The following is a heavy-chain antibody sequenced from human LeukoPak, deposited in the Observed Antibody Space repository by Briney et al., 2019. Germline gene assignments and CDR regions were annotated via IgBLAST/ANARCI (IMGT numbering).Heavy chain of an antibody. V-gene: IGHV4-59*12. CDR2: IYYSGST. J-gene: IGHJ6*02. CDR1: GGSISSYY. Sequence: SETLSLTCTVSGGSISSYYWSWIRQPSGKGLEWIGSIYYSGSTYYNPSLKSRVTISVDTSKNQFSLKLSSVTAADTAVYYCASVDSWGDYGMDVWGQGTMVTVSS. D-gene: IGHD6-13*01. CDR3: ASVDSWGDYGMDV.